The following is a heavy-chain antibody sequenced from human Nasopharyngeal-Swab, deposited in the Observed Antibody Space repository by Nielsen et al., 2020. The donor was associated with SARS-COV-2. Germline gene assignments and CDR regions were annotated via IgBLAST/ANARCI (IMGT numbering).Heavy chain of an antibody. D-gene: IGHD2-15*01. Sequence: GESLKISCAASGFTFSSYSMNWVRQAPGKGLEWVSSISSSSSYIYYADSVKGRFTISRDNAKNSLYLQMNSLRAEDTAVYYCARDQDNALYDWGQGTLVTVSS. J-gene: IGHJ4*02. CDR1: GFTFSSYS. V-gene: IGHV3-21*01. CDR3: ARDQDNALYD. CDR2: ISSSSSYI.